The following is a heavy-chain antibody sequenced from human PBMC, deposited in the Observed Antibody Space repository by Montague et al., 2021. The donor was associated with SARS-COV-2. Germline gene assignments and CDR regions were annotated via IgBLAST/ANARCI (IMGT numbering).Heavy chain of an antibody. CDR1: GYSFINYA. J-gene: IGHJ4*02. CDR3: VRKNYYGSGSFSTFDY. CDR2: ISGSGGNT. Sequence: SLRLSCAASGYSFINYAMGWVRQAPGKGLEWVPVISGSGGNTYFADSVRGRFTISRDNSKNTLYLQMNSLRAEDTAVYYCVRKNYYGSGSFSTFDYWGQGTLVTVSS. D-gene: IGHD3-10*01. V-gene: IGHV3-23*01.